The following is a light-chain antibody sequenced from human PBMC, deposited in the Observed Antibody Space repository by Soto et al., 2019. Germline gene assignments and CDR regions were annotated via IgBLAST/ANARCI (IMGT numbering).Light chain of an antibody. CDR1: SSDVGGYNY. CDR2: EVS. J-gene: IGLJ1*01. V-gene: IGLV2-8*01. CDR3: SSYTNINTRACV. Sequence: QSVLAQPPSASGSPEQSVTISCTGTSSDVGGYNYVSWYQQHPGKAPKLIISEVSKRPSGVPDRFSGSKSGNTASLTISGLQAEDEAEYYCSSYTNINTRACVFGTGTQVTVL.